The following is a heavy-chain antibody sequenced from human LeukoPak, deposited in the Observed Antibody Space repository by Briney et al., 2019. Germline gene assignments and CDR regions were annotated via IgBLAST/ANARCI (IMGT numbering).Heavy chain of an antibody. CDR1: GYSFTSYW. Sequence: GESLKISCKGSGYSFTSYWIGWVRQMPGKGLEWMGIIYPGDSDTRYSPSFQGQVTISADKSIGTAYLQWSSLKASDTAMYYCARHSPYYYDSSGYYDYWGQGTLVTVSS. CDR3: ARHSPYYYDSSGYYDY. D-gene: IGHD3-22*01. J-gene: IGHJ4*02. V-gene: IGHV5-51*01. CDR2: IYPGDSDT.